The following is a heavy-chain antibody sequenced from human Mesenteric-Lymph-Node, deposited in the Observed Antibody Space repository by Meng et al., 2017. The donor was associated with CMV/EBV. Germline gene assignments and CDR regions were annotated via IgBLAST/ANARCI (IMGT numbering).Heavy chain of an antibody. D-gene: IGHD3-10*01. CDR2: IYYSGST. CDR1: GSLSSGDYY. J-gene: IGHJ5*02. CDR3: ARDTMVRGVMGSWFDP. V-gene: IGHV4-30-4*08. Sequence: GSLSSGDYYWSWIRQPPGKGLEWLGYIYYSGSTYYNPSLKSRVTISVDTSNNQFSLKLSSVTAADTAVYYCARDTMVRGVMGSWFDPWGQGTLVTVSS.